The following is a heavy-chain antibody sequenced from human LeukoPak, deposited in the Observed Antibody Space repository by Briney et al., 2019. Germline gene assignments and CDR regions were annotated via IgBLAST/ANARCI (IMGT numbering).Heavy chain of an antibody. CDR1: GGTFSSHA. CDR2: IIPIFGTA. V-gene: IGHV1-69*05. CDR3: ARDADYSSGWYYFDY. Sequence: SVKVSCKASGGTFSSHAISWVRQAPGHGLEWMGRIIPIFGTANYAQKFQGRVTITTDESTSTAYMELSSLRSEDTAVYYCARDADYSSGWYYFDYWGQGTLVTVSS. J-gene: IGHJ4*02. D-gene: IGHD6-19*01.